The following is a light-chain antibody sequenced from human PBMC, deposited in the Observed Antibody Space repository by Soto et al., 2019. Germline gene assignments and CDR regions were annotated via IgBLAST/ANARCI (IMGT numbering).Light chain of an antibody. CDR2: DVS. CDR1: QSVSSNY. CDR3: QQYGISPT. J-gene: IGKJ1*01. V-gene: IGKV3-20*01. Sequence: DIVLTQSPGTLSLSPVERATLSCRSSQSVSSNYLAWYHQKPDQAPRLVIYDVSGRATGIPDRFSGSGSGTDFTLPISRLEPEDSAVYYCQQYGISPTFGQGTKVEIK.